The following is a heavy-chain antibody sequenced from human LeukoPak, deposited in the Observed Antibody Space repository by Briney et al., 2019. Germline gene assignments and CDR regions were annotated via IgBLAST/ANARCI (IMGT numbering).Heavy chain of an antibody. Sequence: ASVKVSFKASGYTFTVYYLHWVRQAPGQGLEWMGWINPNSGGTNYALKFQGRVTMTRDTSISTAYMELSRLRSDDTAVYYCAIKISGWYDYWGQGTLVTVSS. D-gene: IGHD6-19*01. CDR3: AIKISGWYDY. CDR1: GYTFTVYY. CDR2: INPNSGGT. J-gene: IGHJ4*02. V-gene: IGHV1-2*02.